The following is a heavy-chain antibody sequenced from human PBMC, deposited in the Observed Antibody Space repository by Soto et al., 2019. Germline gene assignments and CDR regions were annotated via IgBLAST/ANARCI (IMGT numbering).Heavy chain of an antibody. CDR3: AKDQRGVSAAARMDV. Sequence: GSLRLSCAASGFTVSSNYMSWVRQAPGKGLEWVSVIYSGGSTNYADSVKGRFTISRDNAKNTLYLEMNSLRAEDTAVYYCAKDQRGVSAAARMDVWGQGTTVTVSS. J-gene: IGHJ6*02. CDR2: IYSGGST. V-gene: IGHV3-53*01. D-gene: IGHD6-13*01. CDR1: GFTVSSNY.